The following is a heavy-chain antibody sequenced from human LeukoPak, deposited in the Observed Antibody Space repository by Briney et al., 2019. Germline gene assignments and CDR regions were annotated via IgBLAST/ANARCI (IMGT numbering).Heavy chain of an antibody. V-gene: IGHV3-30*04. D-gene: IGHD3-10*01. CDR2: ISNDGNNK. Sequence: PGRSLRLSCAASRFSINSYPMHWVRQAPGKGLEWVAVISNDGNNKYADSVKGRFTISRDNSNNTLSLQMNGVRVEDTAVYYCARPDDSESFYRANHYWGRGTLVTVS. CDR3: ARPDDSESFYRANHY. CDR1: RFSINSYP. J-gene: IGHJ4*02.